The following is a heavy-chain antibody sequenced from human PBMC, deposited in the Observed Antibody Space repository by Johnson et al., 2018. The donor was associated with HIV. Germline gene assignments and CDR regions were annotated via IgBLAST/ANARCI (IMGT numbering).Heavy chain of an antibody. CDR1: RFTFDDYA. V-gene: IGHV3-43D*03. Sequence: VESGGVVVQPGGSLRLSCETSRFTFDDYAMHWVRQAPGKGLEWVSLINWDGDSTYYADSVKGRFTISRDNSKNSLYLQMNSLKIEDTAVYYCTTGSRIQFWFNYAFDIWGQGTMVTVSS. CDR3: TTGSRIQFWFNYAFDI. D-gene: IGHD5-18*01. CDR2: INWDGDST. J-gene: IGHJ3*02.